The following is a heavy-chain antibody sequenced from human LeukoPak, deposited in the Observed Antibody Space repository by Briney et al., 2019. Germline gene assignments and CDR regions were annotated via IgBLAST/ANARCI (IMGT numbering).Heavy chain of an antibody. CDR2: ISYDGSNK. D-gene: IGHD3-10*01. J-gene: IGHJ4*02. V-gene: IGHV3-30*03. Sequence: GGSLRLSCAASGFTFSSYGMHWVRQAPGKGLEWVAVISYDGSNKYYADSVKGRFTISRDNSKNTLYLQMNSLRAEDTAVYYCARDEYGSGRMGFDYWGQGTLVTVSS. CDR3: ARDEYGSGRMGFDY. CDR1: GFTFSSYG.